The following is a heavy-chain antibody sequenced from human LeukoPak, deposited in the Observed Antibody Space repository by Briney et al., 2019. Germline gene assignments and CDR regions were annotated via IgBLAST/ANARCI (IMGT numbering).Heavy chain of an antibody. CDR3: AKGNGGYSSGWYYFDY. D-gene: IGHD6-19*01. V-gene: IGHV3-9*01. CDR2: ISWNSGSI. CDR1: GFTVSSNY. J-gene: IGHJ4*02. Sequence: PGGSLRLSCAASGFTVSSNYMSWVRQAPGKGLEWVSGISWNSGSIGYADSVKGRFTISRDNAKNSLYLQMNSLRAEDTALYYCAKGNGGYSSGWYYFDYWGQGTLVTVSS.